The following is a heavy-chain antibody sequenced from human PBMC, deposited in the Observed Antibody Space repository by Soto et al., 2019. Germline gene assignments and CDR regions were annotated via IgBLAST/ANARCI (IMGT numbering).Heavy chain of an antibody. Sequence: ASVKVSCKASGFTFTSSAVQWVRQAPGQGLEWMGWISAYNGNTNYAQKLQGRVTMTTDTSTSTAYMELRSLRSDDTAVYFCARDRFLEWLSARSHFGYWGQGTLVTVSS. D-gene: IGHD3-3*01. CDR2: ISAYNGNT. CDR3: ARDRFLEWLSARSHFGY. CDR1: GFTFTSSA. J-gene: IGHJ4*02. V-gene: IGHV1-18*01.